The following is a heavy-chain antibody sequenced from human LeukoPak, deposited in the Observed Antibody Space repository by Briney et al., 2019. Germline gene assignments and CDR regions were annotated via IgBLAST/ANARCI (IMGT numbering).Heavy chain of an antibody. CDR1: GFTFSSYA. J-gene: IGHJ4*02. CDR2: ISHDGDNE. V-gene: IGHV3-30*04. CDR3: ARGPFGSCSSPSCYFFDY. D-gene: IGHD2-2*01. Sequence: GRSLRLSCAASGFTFSSYAMHWVRQTPGKGLQWVAGISHDGDNEYYPDSVMGRFTISRDNSKNTLYLQMNSLRGDDTAVYYCARGPFGSCSSPSCYFFDYWGQGSLVTVSS.